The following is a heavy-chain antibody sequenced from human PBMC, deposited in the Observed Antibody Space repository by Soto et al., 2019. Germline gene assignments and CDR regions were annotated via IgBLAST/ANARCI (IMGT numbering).Heavy chain of an antibody. Sequence: QITLKESGPTLVKPTQTLTLTCTFSGFSLSTSGVGVGWIRQPPGKALEWLALIYWDDDKRYSPSLKSRLTITKDTSKNQVVLTMTNMDPVDTATYYCARETGIAVAGTGGDAFDIWGQGTMVTVSS. J-gene: IGHJ3*02. CDR3: ARETGIAVAGTGGDAFDI. V-gene: IGHV2-5*02. CDR2: IYWDDDK. CDR1: GFSLSTSGVG. D-gene: IGHD6-19*01.